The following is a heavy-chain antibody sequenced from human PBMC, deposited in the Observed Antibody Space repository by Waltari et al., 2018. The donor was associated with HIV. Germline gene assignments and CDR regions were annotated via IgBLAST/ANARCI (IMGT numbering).Heavy chain of an antibody. V-gene: IGHV4-38-2*01. CDR2: IYHSGST. Sequence: QVQLQESGPGLVKPSETLSLTCAVSGYSIRSGYYWGWLRQPPGKGLEWIGSIYHSGSTYYNPSLKSRVTISVDTSKNQFSLKLSSVTAADTAVYYCASGMWLLPKDAFDIWGQGTMVTVSS. J-gene: IGHJ3*02. CDR3: ASGMWLLPKDAFDI. D-gene: IGHD3-22*01. CDR1: GYSIRSGYY.